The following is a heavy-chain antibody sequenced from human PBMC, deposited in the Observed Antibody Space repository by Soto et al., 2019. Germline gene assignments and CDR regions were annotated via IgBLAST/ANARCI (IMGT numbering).Heavy chain of an antibody. J-gene: IGHJ3*02. V-gene: IGHV3-9*01. D-gene: IGHD1-1*01. CDR2: INWNSGSI. CDR3: AKDLRAGLGIAFDI. CDR1: GFTFDDYA. Sequence: GGSLRLSCAVSGFTFDDYAMHWVRQAPGKGLEWVSGINWNSGSIGYADSVKGRFTISRDNAKNSLYLQMNSLRAEDTALYYCAKDLRAGLGIAFDIWGQGTMVTVSS.